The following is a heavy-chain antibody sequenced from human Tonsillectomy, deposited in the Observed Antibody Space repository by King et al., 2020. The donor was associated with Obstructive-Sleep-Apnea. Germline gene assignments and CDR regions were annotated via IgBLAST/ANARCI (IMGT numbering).Heavy chain of an antibody. CDR1: GGSITSGSHY. CDR2: IYYSGST. J-gene: IGHJ3*02. Sequence: QLQESGPGLVKPSQTLSLTCNVSGGSITSGSHYWSWIRQHPGKGLEWVGYIYYSGSTYYNPSLKSRVTISVDTSKSQFSLKLTSVTAADTAVYYCARDSCGGDCYPFGDAFDIWGQGTMVTVSS. D-gene: IGHD2-21*02. CDR3: ARDSCGGDCYPFGDAFDI. V-gene: IGHV4-31*03.